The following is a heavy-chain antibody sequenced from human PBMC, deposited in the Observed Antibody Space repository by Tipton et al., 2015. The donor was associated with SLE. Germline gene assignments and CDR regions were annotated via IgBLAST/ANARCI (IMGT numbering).Heavy chain of an antibody. CDR2: ISGSGGST. Sequence: GSLRLSCAASGFTVSSNYMSWVRQAPGKGLEWVSAISGSGGSTYYADSVKGRFTISRDNSKNTLYLQMNSLRAEDTAVYYCARDRSKKVWNDVSDAFDIWGQGTMVTVSS. D-gene: IGHD1-1*01. CDR1: GFTVSSNY. V-gene: IGHV3-23*01. CDR3: ARDRSKKVWNDVSDAFDI. J-gene: IGHJ3*02.